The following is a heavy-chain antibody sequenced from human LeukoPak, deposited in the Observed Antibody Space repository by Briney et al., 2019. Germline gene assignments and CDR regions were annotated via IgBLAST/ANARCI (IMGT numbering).Heavy chain of an antibody. J-gene: IGHJ4*02. D-gene: IGHD3-10*01. CDR2: ISGSGGST. Sequence: PGGSLRLSCAASGFTFSSYAMSWVRQAPGKGLEWVSAISGSGGSTYYAGSVKGRFTISRDNSKNTLYLQMNSLRAEDTAVYYCAKRHDGVGQGSFDYWGQGTLVTVSS. CDR3: AKRHDGVGQGSFDY. CDR1: GFTFSSYA. V-gene: IGHV3-23*01.